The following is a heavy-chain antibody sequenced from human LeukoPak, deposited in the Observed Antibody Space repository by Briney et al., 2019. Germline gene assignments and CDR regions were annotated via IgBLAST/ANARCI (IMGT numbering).Heavy chain of an antibody. J-gene: IGHJ6*03. CDR1: GGSISSYY. Sequence: SETLSLTCTVSGGSISSYYWSWIRQPPGKGLEWIGYIYYSGSTNYNPSLKSRVTISVDTSKNQFPLKLSSVTAADTAVYYCARAKTYYYDSSGYRSPLYYYYYMDVWGKGTTVTVSS. CDR2: IYYSGST. V-gene: IGHV4-59*01. CDR3: ARAKTYYYDSSGYRSPLYYYYYMDV. D-gene: IGHD3-22*01.